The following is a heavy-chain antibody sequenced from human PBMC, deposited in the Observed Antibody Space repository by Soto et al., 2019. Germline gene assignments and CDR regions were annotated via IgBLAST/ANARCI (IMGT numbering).Heavy chain of an antibody. Sequence: EVQLVESGGGLVQPGGSLRLSCAASGFTFSDHYMDWVRQAPGKRLEWVARIRNKANSYSTEYSASVKGRFSIPRDDSKNSLDLQMTSLKTEDTAVYYCFRVRFGANTRQFDYWGQGTLVTVSS. CDR1: GFTFSDHY. J-gene: IGHJ4*02. V-gene: IGHV3-72*01. D-gene: IGHD3-16*01. CDR2: IRNKANSYST. CDR3: FRVRFGANTRQFDY.